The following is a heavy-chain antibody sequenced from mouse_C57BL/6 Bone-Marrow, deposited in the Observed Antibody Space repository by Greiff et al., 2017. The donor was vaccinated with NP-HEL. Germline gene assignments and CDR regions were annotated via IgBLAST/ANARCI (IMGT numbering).Heavy chain of an antibody. Sequence: QVQLQQSGAELVRPGASVTLSCKASGYTFTDYEMHWVKQTPVHGLEWIGAIDPETGGTAYNQKFKGKAILTADKSSSTAYMELRSLTSEDSAVYYCTRSITTVVATRWYYAMDYWGQGTSVTVSS. CDR3: TRSITTVVATRWYYAMDY. CDR2: IDPETGGT. D-gene: IGHD1-1*01. CDR1: GYTFTDYE. J-gene: IGHJ4*01. V-gene: IGHV1-15*01.